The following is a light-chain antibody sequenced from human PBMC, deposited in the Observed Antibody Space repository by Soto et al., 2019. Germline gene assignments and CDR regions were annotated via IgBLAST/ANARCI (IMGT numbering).Light chain of an antibody. CDR1: SSDVGGYNY. J-gene: IGLJ2*01. CDR2: DVS. V-gene: IGLV2-11*01. CDR3: CSYAGSYTRYLV. Sequence: QSVLTQPRSVSGSPGQLVTISCTGTSSDVGGYNYVSWYQQHPGKAPKLIIYDVSKRPSGVPDRFSGSKSGNTASLTISGLQAEDEAAYYCCSYAGSYTRYLVFGGGTKLTVL.